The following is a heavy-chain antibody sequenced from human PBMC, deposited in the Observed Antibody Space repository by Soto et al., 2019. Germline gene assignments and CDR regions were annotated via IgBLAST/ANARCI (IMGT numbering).Heavy chain of an antibody. D-gene: IGHD3-3*01. J-gene: IGHJ5*02. CDR2: TDHSGYT. CDR1: GGSFSGYY. V-gene: IGHV4-34*01. CDR3: ARVRDWFDP. Sequence: PSETLSLTCAAYGGSFSGYYWNWIRQPPGKGLEWIGETDHSGYTNYNPPLKSRVTISVVTSKSQFALRLTSVTAADTAVYYCARVRDWFDPWGQGTLVTVSS.